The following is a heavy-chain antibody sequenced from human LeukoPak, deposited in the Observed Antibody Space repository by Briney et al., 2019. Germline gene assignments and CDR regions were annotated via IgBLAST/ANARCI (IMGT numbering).Heavy chain of an antibody. CDR1: GFTFKNYA. CDR2: INGYADST. J-gene: IGHJ2*01. CDR3: AKCLRTSYWYLQH. Sequence: GGSLRLSCAASGFTFKNYAMSWVRQAPGRGLEWVSSINGYADSTKYADSVKGRFTISRDNSKNTLYLQMSSLRADDTAIYYCAKCLRTSYWYLQHWGRGTLVTVSS. V-gene: IGHV3-23*01. D-gene: IGHD3-10*01.